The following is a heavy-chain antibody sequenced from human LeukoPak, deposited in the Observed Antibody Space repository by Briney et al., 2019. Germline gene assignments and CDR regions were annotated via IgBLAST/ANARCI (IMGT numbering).Heavy chain of an antibody. J-gene: IGHJ4*02. CDR3: AREGRITMIVVGFDY. V-gene: IGHV4-39*07. Sequence: SETLSLTCTVSGGSISSSSYYWGWIRQPPGKGLEWIGSIYYSGSTYYNPSLKSRVTISVDTSKNQFSLKLSSVTAADTAVYYCAREGRITMIVVGFDYWGQGTLVTVSS. CDR2: IYYSGST. CDR1: GGSISSSSYY. D-gene: IGHD3-22*01.